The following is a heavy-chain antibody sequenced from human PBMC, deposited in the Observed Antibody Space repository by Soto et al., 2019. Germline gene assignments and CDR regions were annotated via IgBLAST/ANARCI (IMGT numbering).Heavy chain of an antibody. CDR1: GGTFSSYA. CDR2: IIPIFGTA. D-gene: IGHD6-19*01. CDR3: ARGEWYNSGWSEVMSFNY. V-gene: IGHV1-69*06. J-gene: IGHJ4*02. Sequence: QVQLVQSGAEVKKPGSSVKVSCKASGGTFSSYAISWVRQAPGQGLEWMGGIIPIFGTANYAQKFQGRVTITADKSTSTAYMELSSLRSEDTAVYYCARGEWYNSGWSEVMSFNYWGQGTLVTVSS.